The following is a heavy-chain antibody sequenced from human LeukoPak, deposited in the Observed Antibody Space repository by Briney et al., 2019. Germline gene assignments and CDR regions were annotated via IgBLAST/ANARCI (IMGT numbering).Heavy chain of an antibody. J-gene: IGHJ4*02. CDR3: AKQRMATLRGFLDS. CDR1: GFTFSSHA. V-gene: IGHV3-30*18. D-gene: IGHD5-24*01. CDR2: ISYDGNEE. Sequence: PGGSLRLSCAASGFTFSSHAIHWVRQAPGKGLEWVGIISYDGNEESYADSVKGRFTISRDSSKNTVYLQMVSLRPEDTAVYYCAKQRMATLRGFLDSWGQGTLVTVSS.